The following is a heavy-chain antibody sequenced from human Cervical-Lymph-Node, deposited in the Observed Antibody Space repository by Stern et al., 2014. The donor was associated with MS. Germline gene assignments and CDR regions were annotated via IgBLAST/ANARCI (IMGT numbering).Heavy chain of an antibody. CDR2: ISAYNGNT. Sequence: VQLVESGAEVKKPGASVKVSCKASGYTFTSYGISWVRQAPGQGLEWMGWISAYNGNTNYAQKLQGSVTMTTDTSTSTAYMELRSLRSDDTAVYYCARDHDEQLALYYYYGMDVWGQGTTVTVSS. J-gene: IGHJ6*02. CDR3: ARDHDEQLALYYYYGMDV. D-gene: IGHD6-13*01. CDR1: GYTFTSYG. V-gene: IGHV1-18*01.